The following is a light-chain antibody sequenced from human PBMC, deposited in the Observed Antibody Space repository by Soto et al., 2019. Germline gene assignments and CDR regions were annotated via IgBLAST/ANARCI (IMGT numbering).Light chain of an antibody. CDR2: GAS. CDR3: EQYSYWWT. V-gene: IGKV3-15*01. Sequence: EIVMTQSPATLSVSPGERATLSCRASQSVSRKLAWFQQKAGQGPRLLIYGASTRATGIPARFSGSGSGTDFTLTISSLQSEDFAVYFCEQYSYWWTFGQGTKVEVK. J-gene: IGKJ1*01. CDR1: QSVSRK.